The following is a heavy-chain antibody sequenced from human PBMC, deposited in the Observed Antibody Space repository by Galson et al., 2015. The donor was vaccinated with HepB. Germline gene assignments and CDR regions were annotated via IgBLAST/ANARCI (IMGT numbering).Heavy chain of an antibody. CDR2: IYPTDSGT. J-gene: IGHJ3*02. CDR1: GYSFTSYW. D-gene: IGHD5-18*01. Sequence: QSGAEVKKPGESLKISCKGSGYSFTSYWIGWVRQMPGKGLEWMGIIYPTDSGTRYSPSFQGQVTISADKSIRTAYLQWSSLKASDTAMYYCARLGGGYFNDGAFDIWGQGTMVTVSS. V-gene: IGHV5-51*01. CDR3: ARLGGGYFNDGAFDI.